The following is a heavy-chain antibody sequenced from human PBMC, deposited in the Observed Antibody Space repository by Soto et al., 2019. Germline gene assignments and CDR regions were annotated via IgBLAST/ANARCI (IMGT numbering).Heavy chain of an antibody. CDR3: ARDAGVDRTNDAFDI. CDR2: IKQDGSEK. V-gene: IGHV3-7*01. J-gene: IGHJ3*02. CDR1: GFTFSSYW. Sequence: GGSLRLSCAASGFTFSSYWMSWVRQAPGKGLEWVANIKQDGSEKYYVDSVKGRFTISRDNAKNSLYLQMNSLRAEDTAVYYCARDAGVDRTNDAFDIWGQGTMVTVSS. D-gene: IGHD2-8*01.